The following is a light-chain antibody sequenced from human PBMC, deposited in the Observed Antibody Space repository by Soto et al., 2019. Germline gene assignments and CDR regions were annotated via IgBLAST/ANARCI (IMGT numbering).Light chain of an antibody. CDR3: QQSYSTPWT. V-gene: IGKV1-39*01. Sequence: DIQMTQSPSSLSASVGDRVTITCRASQSISSYLNWYQQKPGKAPKLLIYAASSLQSGVPSRFSGSGSGTDFTLTISRLQPEDFATYYCQQSYSTPWTCGQGIKVEIK. J-gene: IGKJ1*01. CDR1: QSISSY. CDR2: AAS.